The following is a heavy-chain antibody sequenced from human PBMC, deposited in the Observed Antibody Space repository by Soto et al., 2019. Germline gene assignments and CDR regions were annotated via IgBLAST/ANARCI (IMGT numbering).Heavy chain of an antibody. CDR2: INAPGSPT. D-gene: IGHD6-13*01. CDR3: AKDRHPAGISKFDS. CDR1: GFTFSTYI. V-gene: IGHV3-23*01. J-gene: IGHJ5*01. Sequence: GGSLRLSCAASGFTFSTYIMNWVLQAPGKGLEWVSGINAPGSPTYYAASVKGRFTVSRDNSKKMLFLQMNSLRDEDTAVYYCAKDRHPAGISKFDSRGPDNLLTISS.